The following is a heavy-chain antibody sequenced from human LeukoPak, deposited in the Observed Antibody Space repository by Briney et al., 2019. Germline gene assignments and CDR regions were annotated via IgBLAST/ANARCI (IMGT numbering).Heavy chain of an antibody. J-gene: IGHJ6*02. Sequence: PGGSLRLSCAASGFTFNSYAMSWVRQAPGKGLEWVSAISGSGDYTYYADSVKGRFTISRDNSKNTLYLQMNSLRAEDTAVYYCAKAPGCSRTSCQYFYGMDVWGQGTTVTISS. CDR3: AKAPGCSRTSCQYFYGMDV. V-gene: IGHV3-23*01. CDR1: GFTFNSYA. CDR2: ISGSGDYT. D-gene: IGHD2-2*01.